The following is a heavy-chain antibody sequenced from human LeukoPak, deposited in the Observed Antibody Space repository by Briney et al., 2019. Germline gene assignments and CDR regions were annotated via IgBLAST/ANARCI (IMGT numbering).Heavy chain of an antibody. D-gene: IGHD3-9*01. CDR2: ISGTGGTT. Sequence: PGGSLRLSCAASGFTVSSNYMTWVRQAPGKGLEWVAIISGTGGTTYYADSVKGRFTISRDNSKNTLYLQMNSLRAEDTAVYYCAKHSGGDILTVFDYWGQGTLVTVSS. V-gene: IGHV3-23*01. CDR1: GFTVSSNY. J-gene: IGHJ4*02. CDR3: AKHSGGDILTVFDY.